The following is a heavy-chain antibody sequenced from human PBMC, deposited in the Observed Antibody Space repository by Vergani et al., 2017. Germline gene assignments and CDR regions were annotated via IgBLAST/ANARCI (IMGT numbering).Heavy chain of an antibody. Sequence: EVQLVESGGGLVQPGGSLRLSCEVSGFTFCVQAMHWARQTPGKRLEYVSTITGDGYNTFYANSVKGRFSVSRDNSKNTLYLHMGSLRREDTAVYYCRTGGNQFDDRDYWGQGTLVTVSS. V-gene: IGHV3-64*01. J-gene: IGHJ4*02. D-gene: IGHD4-23*01. CDR3: RTGGNQFDDRDY. CDR1: GFTFCVQA. CDR2: ITGDGYNT.